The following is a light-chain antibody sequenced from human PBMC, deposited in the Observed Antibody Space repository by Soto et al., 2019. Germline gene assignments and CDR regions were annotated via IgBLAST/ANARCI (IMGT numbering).Light chain of an antibody. CDR1: SSTIGSNY. V-gene: IGLV1-47*01. CDR3: AAWDDRLGGRV. Sequence: QAVVSQPPSASGTPGQTVTISCSGSSSTIGSNYVFWYQQLPGTAPKLLIYKNTQRPSGVPDRFSGSKSGTSASLALSGLRSEDEADYSCAAWDDRLGGRVFGTGTKVTVL. CDR2: KNT. J-gene: IGLJ1*01.